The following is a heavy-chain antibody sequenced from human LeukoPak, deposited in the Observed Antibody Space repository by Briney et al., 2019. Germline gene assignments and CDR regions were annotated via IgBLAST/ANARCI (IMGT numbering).Heavy chain of an antibody. CDR2: ISGSGGST. CDR3: ARSGPIGGVIVGNAFDI. Sequence: GGSLRLSRAASGFTFSSYAMSWVRQAPGKGLEWVSVISGSGGSTYYADSVKGRFTISRDNSKNTLYLQMNSLRAEDTAVYYCARSGPIGGVIVGNAFDIWGQGTMVTVSS. J-gene: IGHJ3*02. D-gene: IGHD3-16*02. CDR1: GFTFSSYA. V-gene: IGHV3-23*01.